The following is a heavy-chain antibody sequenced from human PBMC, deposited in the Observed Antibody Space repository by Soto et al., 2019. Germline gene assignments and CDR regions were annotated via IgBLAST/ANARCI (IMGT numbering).Heavy chain of an antibody. D-gene: IGHD1-1*01. V-gene: IGHV1-18*01. Sequence: QVHLVQSGAEVKKPGASVKVSCKGSGYIFTTYGITWVRQAPGQGLEWMGWISAHNGNTNYAQKLQGRVTVTRDTSTSTPYMELRNLRSADTAVYSCARGRYGDYWGQGALVTVSS. CDR2: ISAHNGNT. J-gene: IGHJ4*02. CDR1: GYIFTTYG. CDR3: ARGRYGDY.